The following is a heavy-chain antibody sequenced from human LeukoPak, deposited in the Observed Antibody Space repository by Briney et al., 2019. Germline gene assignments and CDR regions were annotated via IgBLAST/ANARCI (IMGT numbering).Heavy chain of an antibody. CDR1: GDSVSSNSAA. Sequence: SQTLSLTCAIPGDSVSSNSAAWNWIRQSPSGRLEWLGRTYYRSKWYNDYAVSVKSRITITPDTSKNQFSLQLNSVTPEDTAVYYCASTKMTLLLYLFDPWGQGTLVTVSS. V-gene: IGHV6-1*01. D-gene: IGHD2-15*01. J-gene: IGHJ5*02. CDR2: TYYRSKWYN. CDR3: ASTKMTLLLYLFDP.